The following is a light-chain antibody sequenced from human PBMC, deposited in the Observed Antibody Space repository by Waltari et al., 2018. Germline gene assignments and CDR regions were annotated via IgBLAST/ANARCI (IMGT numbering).Light chain of an antibody. CDR1: QNPGGW. CDR3: QQYNNYPLT. CDR2: KAS. Sequence: DIQMTQSPSNLSASVGDRVTITCRASQNPGGWLAWYKQTPGRAPKLLIYKASTLHSGVPSRFSGSGSETDFTLTISSLQPEDAAIYYCQQYNNYPLTFGGGTKVEI. J-gene: IGKJ4*01. V-gene: IGKV1-5*03.